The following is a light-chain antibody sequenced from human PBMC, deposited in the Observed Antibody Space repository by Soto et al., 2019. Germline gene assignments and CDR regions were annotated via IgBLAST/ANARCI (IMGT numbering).Light chain of an antibody. CDR2: EVT. CDR3: FSYAGDSVYV. J-gene: IGLJ1*01. V-gene: IGLV2-23*02. Sequence: QSALTQPASVSGSPRQTITISCTGTNSDVGSYNLVSWFQQHPGKATKLVIYEVTKRPSGVSDRFSGSKSGNTASLTISGLQAEDEADYYCFSYAGDSVYVFGTGTKVTVL. CDR1: NSDVGSYNL.